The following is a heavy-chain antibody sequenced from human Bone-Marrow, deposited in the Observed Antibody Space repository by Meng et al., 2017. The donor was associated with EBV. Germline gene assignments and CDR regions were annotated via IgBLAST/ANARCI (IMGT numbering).Heavy chain of an antibody. CDR1: GYTFTSYG. V-gene: IGHV1-69*13. Sequence: QVQLVQSGAEVKKPXASXKVSCKASGYTFTSYGISWVRQAPGQGLEWMGGLIPMVGAPHYAQKFQGRVTIIADESTSTHSMELNSLRSEDTAMYYCASESGRGFTPDYWGQGTMVTVSS. D-gene: IGHD3-10*01. J-gene: IGHJ4*02. CDR2: LIPMVGAP. CDR3: ASESGRGFTPDY.